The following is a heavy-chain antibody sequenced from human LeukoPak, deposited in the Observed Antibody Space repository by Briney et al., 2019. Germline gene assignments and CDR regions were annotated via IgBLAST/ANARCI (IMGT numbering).Heavy chain of an antibody. V-gene: IGHV4-59*01. CDR2: IYYSGST. CDR1: GGSISSYY. D-gene: IGHD6-13*01. Sequence: SETLSLTCTVSGGSISSYYWSWIRQPPGKGLEWIGYIYYSGSTNYNPSLKSRVTISVDTSKNQFSLKLSSVTAADTAVYYCARDPRGIAAAGLPDYWGQGTLVTVSS. J-gene: IGHJ4*02. CDR3: ARDPRGIAAAGLPDY.